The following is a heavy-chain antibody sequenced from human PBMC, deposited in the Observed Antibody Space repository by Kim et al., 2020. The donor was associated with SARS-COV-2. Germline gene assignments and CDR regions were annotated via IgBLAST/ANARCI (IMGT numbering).Heavy chain of an antibody. CDR2: IWYDGSNK. CDR1: GFTFSSYG. J-gene: IGHJ4*02. V-gene: IGHV3-33*01. D-gene: IGHD3-10*01. CDR3: AREGRFGELSGFDY. Sequence: GGSLRLSCAASGFTFSSYGMHWVRQAPGKGLEWVAVIWYDGSNKYYADSVKGRFTISRDNSKSTLYLQMNSLRAEDTAVYYCAREGRFGELSGFDYWGQGTLVTVSS.